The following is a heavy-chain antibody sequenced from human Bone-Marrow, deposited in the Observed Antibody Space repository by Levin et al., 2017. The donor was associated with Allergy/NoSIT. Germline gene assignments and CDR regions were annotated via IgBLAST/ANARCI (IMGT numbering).Heavy chain of an antibody. Sequence: ASETLSLTCAVSGGSFGGYYWSWLRQSPGKGPEWIGEISHRGSTTYNPSLKSRVTISVDTSRNQFYVKLNDVTAADTAVYYCAVSSLRYGTFETWGQGTMVTVSS. CDR1: GGSFGGYY. D-gene: IGHD4-17*01. CDR3: AVSSLRYGTFET. V-gene: IGHV4-34*01. J-gene: IGHJ3*02. CDR2: ISHRGST.